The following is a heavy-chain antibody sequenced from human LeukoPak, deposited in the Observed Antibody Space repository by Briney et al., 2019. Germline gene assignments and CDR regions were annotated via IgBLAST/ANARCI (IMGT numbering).Heavy chain of an antibody. CDR1: GFTFSTYA. D-gene: IGHD2-2*01. J-gene: IGHJ3*02. Sequence: GGSLRLSCAASGFTFSTYAMTWVRQAPGKGLEWVSTISGSGGSTYYVDSVKGRFTISRDKPKNTLYLQMNSLRAEDAALYYCARDIVVVPAAGDAFDIWGQGTMVTVSS. CDR3: ARDIVVVPAAGDAFDI. V-gene: IGHV3-23*01. CDR2: ISGSGGST.